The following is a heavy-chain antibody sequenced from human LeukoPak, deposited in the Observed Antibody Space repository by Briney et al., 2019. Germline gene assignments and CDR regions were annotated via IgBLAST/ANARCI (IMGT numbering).Heavy chain of an antibody. Sequence: GGSLRLSCAASGFTVSSNYMSWVRQAPGRGREWVSVIYSGGSTYYADSVKGRFTISRDNAKNSLYLQMNSLRAEDTAVYYCARDLPVPAAMGGRFDYWGQGTLVTVSS. CDR1: GFTVSSNY. CDR3: ARDLPVPAAMGGRFDY. CDR2: IYSGGST. J-gene: IGHJ4*02. V-gene: IGHV3-66*01. D-gene: IGHD2-2*01.